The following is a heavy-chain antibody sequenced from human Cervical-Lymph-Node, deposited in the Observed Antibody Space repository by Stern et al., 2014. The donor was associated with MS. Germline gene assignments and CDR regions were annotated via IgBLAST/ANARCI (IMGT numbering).Heavy chain of an antibody. J-gene: IGHJ5*02. CDR1: GFSLTTSGVG. CDR2: PYWDDEK. V-gene: IGHV2-5*02. CDR3: AHRSTSVAGAWAS. Sequence: QVTLRESGPTLVKPTQTLTLTCDFSGFSLTTSGVGVGWIRQPPGKALEWLALPYWDDEKRYSPSLKNRLSIITDTAKNQVVLTMTNMDPVDTGTYYCAHRSTSVAGAWASWGQGILVVVSS. D-gene: IGHD1-26*01.